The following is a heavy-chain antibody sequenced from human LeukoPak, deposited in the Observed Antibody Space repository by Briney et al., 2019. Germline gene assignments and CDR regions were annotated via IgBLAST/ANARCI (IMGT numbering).Heavy chain of an antibody. CDR1: GYTFTVYY. J-gene: IGHJ6*03. CDR3: ARGDYYYMDV. V-gene: IGHV1-2*02. Sequence: ASVKVSFKASGYTFTVYYMHWVRQAPGQGREGMGWINPNSGGTNYAQKFQGRVTMTRDTSISTAYMELSRLRSDDTAVYYCARGDYYYMDVWGKGTTVTVSS. CDR2: INPNSGGT.